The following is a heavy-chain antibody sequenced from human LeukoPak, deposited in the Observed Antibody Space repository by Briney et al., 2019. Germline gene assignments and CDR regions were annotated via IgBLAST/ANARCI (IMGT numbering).Heavy chain of an antibody. J-gene: IGHJ4*02. CDR1: GGTFSSYA. CDR2: IIPILGIA. D-gene: IGHD1-26*01. Sequence: ASVKVSCKASGGTFSSYAISWVRQAPGQGLEWMGRIIPILGIANYAQKFQGRVTITADKSTSTAYMELSSLRAEDTAVYYCAKVTWGSGSYSDKWGQGTLVTVSS. V-gene: IGHV1-69*04. CDR3: AKVTWGSGSYSDK.